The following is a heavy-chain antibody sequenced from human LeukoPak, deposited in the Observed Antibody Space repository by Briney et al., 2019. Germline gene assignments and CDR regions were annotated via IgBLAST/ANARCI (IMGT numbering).Heavy chain of an antibody. Sequence: PGGSLRLSCAASGFTFNTYTVYWVRQAPGKGLEWVSGISNSGGSTYYADSVKGRFTISRDNSKNTLYLQMNSLRAEDTALYYCAKGLERESRLDSWGQGTLVTVSS. CDR2: ISNSGGST. V-gene: IGHV3-23*01. CDR3: AKGLERESRLDS. J-gene: IGHJ4*02. D-gene: IGHD1-1*01. CDR1: GFTFNTYT.